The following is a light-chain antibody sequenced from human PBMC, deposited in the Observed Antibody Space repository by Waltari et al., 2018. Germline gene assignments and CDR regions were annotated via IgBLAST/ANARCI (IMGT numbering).Light chain of an antibody. V-gene: IGLV6-57*02. J-gene: IGLJ2*01. Sequence: FMLTQPHSVSESPGKTVTISCTGSSGYIATHYVPWYQQRPGPAPTTMIYNDDQRPSGVPDRFSGSIDSSSNTASLTISGLKTEDEADYYCQSYDSNTVIFGGGTKLTVL. CDR1: SGYIATHY. CDR2: NDD. CDR3: QSYDSNTVI.